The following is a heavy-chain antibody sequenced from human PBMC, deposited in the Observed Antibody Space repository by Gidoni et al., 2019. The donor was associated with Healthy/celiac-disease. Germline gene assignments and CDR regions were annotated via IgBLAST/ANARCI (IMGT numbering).Heavy chain of an antibody. D-gene: IGHD4-17*01. V-gene: IGHV2-70*01. CDR1: GFSLSTSGMC. CDR3: ARIQDYGDYGIGVDY. J-gene: IGHJ4*02. CDR2: IDWDDDK. Sequence: QVTLMESGPALVKPTQTLTLTCTFSGFSLSTSGMCVSWISQPPGKALEWRALIDWDDDKYYSTSLKTRLTSSKDTAKNKVVLTMTNMDTVDTATYYCARIQDYGDYGIGVDYWGQGTLVTVSS.